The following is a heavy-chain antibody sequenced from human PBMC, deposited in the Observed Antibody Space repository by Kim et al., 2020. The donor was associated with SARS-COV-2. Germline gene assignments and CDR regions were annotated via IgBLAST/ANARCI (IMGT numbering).Heavy chain of an antibody. J-gene: IGHJ6*02. CDR3: AEGRRHHNYGMDL. V-gene: IGHV3-30-3*02. CDR2: ISYDGRKE. Sequence: GGSLRLSCVASGFDFSGYAMHWVRQAPGKGLEWVAAISYDGRKEFYADSVKGRFIISRDNSKSTLSLQMNSLRPEDTAVYFCAEGRRHHNYGMDLWGQGTTVTVSS. CDR1: GFDFSGYA.